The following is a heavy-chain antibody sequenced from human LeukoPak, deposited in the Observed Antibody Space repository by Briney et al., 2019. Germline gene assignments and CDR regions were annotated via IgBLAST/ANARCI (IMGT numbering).Heavy chain of an antibody. J-gene: IGHJ4*02. Sequence: GGSLRLSCVASGITFRSSSMHWVRQAPGKGLEGLAFIRFDGSTKYYADSVRGRFTVSRDNTKSTLYLQMSSLRAEDTAVYYCAQPDFWGQGTLVTVSS. V-gene: IGHV3-30*02. CDR1: GITFRSSS. CDR2: IRFDGSTK. CDR3: AQPDF.